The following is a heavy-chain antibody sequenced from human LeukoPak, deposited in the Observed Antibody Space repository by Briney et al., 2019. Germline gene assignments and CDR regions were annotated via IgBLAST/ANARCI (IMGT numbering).Heavy chain of an antibody. D-gene: IGHD6-13*01. Sequence: ASVKVSCKASGYTFTSYGISWVRQAPGLGLEWMGWISAYNGNTNYAQKLQGRVTMTTDTSTSTAYMELRSLRSDDTAVYYCARGVAAAVLDAFDIWGQGTMVTVSS. CDR2: ISAYNGNT. J-gene: IGHJ3*02. CDR3: ARGVAAAVLDAFDI. CDR1: GYTFTSYG. V-gene: IGHV1-18*01.